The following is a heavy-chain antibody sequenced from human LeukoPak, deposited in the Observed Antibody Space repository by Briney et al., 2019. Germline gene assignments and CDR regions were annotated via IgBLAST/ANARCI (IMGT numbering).Heavy chain of an antibody. CDR3: ARDWSMTTLDY. V-gene: IGHV1-2*06. CDR1: GYTFTSYY. Sequence: ASVKVSCKASGYTFTSYYMHWVRQAPGQGLEWMGRINPNSGGTDYAQKFQGRVTMTRDSSISIAYLEFSSLRSDDTAVYYCARDWSMTTLDYWGQGTLVTVSS. D-gene: IGHD4-17*01. CDR2: INPNSGGT. J-gene: IGHJ4*02.